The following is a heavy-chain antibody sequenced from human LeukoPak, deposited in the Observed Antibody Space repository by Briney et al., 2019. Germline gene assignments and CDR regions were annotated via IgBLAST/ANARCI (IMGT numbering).Heavy chain of an antibody. D-gene: IGHD3-9*01. CDR3: ASNYDILTGYQMGAFDI. V-gene: IGHV1-46*01. Sequence: ASVKVSCKASGGTFSSYAISWVRQAPGQGLEWMGIINPSGGSTSYAQKFQGRVTMTRDTSTSTVYMELSSLRSEDTAVYYCASNYDILTGYQMGAFDIWGQGTMVTVSS. J-gene: IGHJ3*02. CDR1: GGTFSSYA. CDR2: INPSGGST.